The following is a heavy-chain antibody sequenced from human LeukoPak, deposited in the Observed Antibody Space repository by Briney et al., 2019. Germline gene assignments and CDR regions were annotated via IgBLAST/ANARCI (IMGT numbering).Heavy chain of an antibody. CDR2: IYYSGST. V-gene: IGHV4-59*01. Sequence: SETLSLTCTVSGGSISSYYWSWIRQPPGKGLEWIGYIYYSGSTNYNPSLKSRVTISVDTSKNQFSLEMSSVTAADTAVYYCARTRNYYYDFDYWGQGTLVTVSS. CDR1: GGSISSYY. CDR3: ARTRNYYYDFDY. D-gene: IGHD3-22*01. J-gene: IGHJ4*02.